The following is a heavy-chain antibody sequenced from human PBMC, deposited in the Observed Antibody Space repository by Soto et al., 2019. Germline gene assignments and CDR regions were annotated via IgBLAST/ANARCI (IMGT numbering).Heavy chain of an antibody. J-gene: IGHJ4*02. Sequence: SETLSLTCAVYGGSFSDYYWSWIRQPPGKGLEWIGEINHSGSTNYNPSLKSRVTISVDTSKNQFTLKLSSVTAADTAVYYCVRRGRSSGWFRKPFDYWGQGTLVTVSS. V-gene: IGHV4-34*01. D-gene: IGHD6-19*01. CDR1: GGSFSDYY. CDR2: INHSGST. CDR3: VRRGRSSGWFRKPFDY.